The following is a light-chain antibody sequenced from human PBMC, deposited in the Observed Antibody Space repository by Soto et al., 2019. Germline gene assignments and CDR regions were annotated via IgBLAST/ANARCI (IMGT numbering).Light chain of an antibody. V-gene: IGKV3-20*01. CDR3: GQFVSSPPRT. CDR1: QSVGDTF. CDR2: GVS. Sequence: EIFVTQSPGTLSLSPGEKATLSCRASQSVGDTFLSWYQQKPGLAPRLLNYGVSNRATGIPDRFSGSGSGTDFILTISRLEPEDFALYYCGQFVSSPPRTFGQGTKVDIK. J-gene: IGKJ1*01.